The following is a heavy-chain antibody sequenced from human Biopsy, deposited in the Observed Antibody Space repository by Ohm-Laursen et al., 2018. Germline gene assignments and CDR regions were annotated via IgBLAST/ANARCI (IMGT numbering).Heavy chain of an antibody. J-gene: IGHJ4*02. CDR2: IFKDGDT. CDR3: ARVGSGWAPFDK. D-gene: IGHD6-19*01. CDR1: GYSISSDYR. Sequence: TLSLTCAVSGYSISSDYRWGWIRQAPGKTLEWLGDIFKDGDTHYNPSLRSRLIISIQKSKNQFSLMITSVRGADTAVYFWARVGSGWAPFDKWGPGTLVTVSS. V-gene: IGHV4-38-2*01.